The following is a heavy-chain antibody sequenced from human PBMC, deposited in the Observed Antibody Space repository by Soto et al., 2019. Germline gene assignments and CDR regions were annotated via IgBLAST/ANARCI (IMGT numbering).Heavy chain of an antibody. V-gene: IGHV3-33*05. CDR3: ARWGTTGGLDV. CDR1: GFTFRSYV. J-gene: IGHJ1*01. D-gene: IGHD3-16*01. Sequence: QVQLVESGGGVVQPGTSLRVSCVGSGFTFRSYVIHWVRQAPGKGQEWVALTSYDGSDKYYGDSVRGRFTISRDNSRNIVHLHMDSLRLEDTALYYCARWGTTGGLDVWGQGTLVSVSS. CDR2: TSYDGSDK.